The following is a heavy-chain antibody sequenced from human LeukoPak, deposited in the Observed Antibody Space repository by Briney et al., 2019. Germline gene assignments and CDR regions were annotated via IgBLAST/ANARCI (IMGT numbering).Heavy chain of an antibody. V-gene: IGHV5-51*01. J-gene: IGHJ4*02. D-gene: IGHD5-24*01. CDR1: GYSFANYW. CDR2: IYPGDSDT. Sequence: GESLKISCKGSGYSFANYWIGWVRPMPGKRLEWMGIIYPGDSDTRYSPSFQGQVTISVDTSISAAYLQWSSLKASDTAMYYCASGYNYFDYWGQGTLVTVSS. CDR3: ASGYNYFDY.